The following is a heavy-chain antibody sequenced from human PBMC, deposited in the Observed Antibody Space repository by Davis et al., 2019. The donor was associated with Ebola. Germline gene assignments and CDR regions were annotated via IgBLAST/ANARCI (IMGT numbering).Heavy chain of an antibody. V-gene: IGHV3-7*03. J-gene: IGHJ6*03. CDR1: GFNFRDYW. CDR2: INEHGDDR. Sequence: GESLKISCAASGFNFRDYWMSWVRQAPGKGLEWVALINEHGDDRYYVDSVKGRFTISRDNAKNSLYLQMNSLRAEDTAVYYCARGQYCSSTSCGENFYYYYYMDVWGKGTTVTVSS. D-gene: IGHD2-2*01. CDR3: ARGQYCSSTSCGENFYYYYYMDV.